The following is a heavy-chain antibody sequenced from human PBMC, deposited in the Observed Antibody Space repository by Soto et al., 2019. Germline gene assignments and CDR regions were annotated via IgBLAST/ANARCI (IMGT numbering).Heavy chain of an antibody. Sequence: QVQLQESGPELVKPSETLSLTCTVSGASIGTTNYYWGWIRQPPGEGLQWIATISFSGSPYYNPSLMSRVTISADTSKNLFSLRLSSVTATDPAVYYCASRADEVHLEYWGRGILVTVSS. CDR3: ASRADEVHLEY. V-gene: IGHV4-39*02. CDR2: ISFSGSP. J-gene: IGHJ4*02. CDR1: GASIGTTNYY.